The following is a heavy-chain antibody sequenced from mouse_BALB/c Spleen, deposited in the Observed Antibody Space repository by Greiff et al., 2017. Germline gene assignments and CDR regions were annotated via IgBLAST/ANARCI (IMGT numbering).Heavy chain of an antibody. CDR3: ARWKSTMITTEAMDY. J-gene: IGHJ4*01. V-gene: IGHV3-8*02. D-gene: IGHD2-4*01. CDR1: GDTITSGY. Sequence: EVQLQQSGPSLVKPSQTLSITCSVTGDTITSGYWNWIRKFPGNKLEYMGYISYSGSTYYNPSLKSRISITRDTSKNKYYLQLNSVTTEDTATYYCARWKSTMITTEAMDYWGPGTSVTVSS. CDR2: ISYSGST.